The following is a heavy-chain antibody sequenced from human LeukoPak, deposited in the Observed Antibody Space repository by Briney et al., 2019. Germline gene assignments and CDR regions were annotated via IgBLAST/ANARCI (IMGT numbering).Heavy chain of an antibody. CDR2: FLYSGTT. D-gene: IGHD3-10*01. Sequence: PSETLSLTCAGYGGSFSGYYWVWIRQPPGKGREGSGYFLYSGTTNDNPSLRSRVTISVDTSNNQFSLKLSSVTSADTAVYYCARGWALYASGSYYGIVLTNWGQGTLVTVSS. V-gene: IGHV4-34*01. CDR3: ARGWALYASGSYYGIVLTN. CDR1: GGSFSGYY. J-gene: IGHJ4*02.